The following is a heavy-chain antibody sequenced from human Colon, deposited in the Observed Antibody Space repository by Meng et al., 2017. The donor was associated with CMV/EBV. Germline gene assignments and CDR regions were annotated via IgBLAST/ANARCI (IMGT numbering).Heavy chain of an antibody. J-gene: IGHJ4*02. CDR3: ARDSRGFLDY. CDR1: GDSMTLYY. Sequence: GSLRLSCTVSGDSMTLYYWTWIRPSPGKGPEFIGNIYDRGRPSYESSLQSRVTISQDTSKTQFSLKLRSVTAADTAIYYCARDSRGFLDYWGQGILVTVSS. D-gene: IGHD5-12*01. CDR2: IYDRGRP. V-gene: IGHV4-59*01.